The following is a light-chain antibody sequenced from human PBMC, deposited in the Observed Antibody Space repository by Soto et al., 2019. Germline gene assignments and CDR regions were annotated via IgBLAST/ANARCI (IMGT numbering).Light chain of an antibody. V-gene: IGKV3-20*01. CDR1: QSVSRNY. J-gene: IGKJ1*01. CDR3: RQYSRSPWT. Sequence: EIVLTQSPGTLSLSPGERATLSCRASQSVSRNYLAWYQQKPGQAPRLLIYGASSRATGIPDRFSGSGSGTDFTLTISRLEPEDFAVFYCRQYSRSPWTFGQGTKVEIK. CDR2: GAS.